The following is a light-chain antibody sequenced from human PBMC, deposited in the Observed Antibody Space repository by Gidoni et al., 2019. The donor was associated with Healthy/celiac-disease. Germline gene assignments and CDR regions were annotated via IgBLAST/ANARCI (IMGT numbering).Light chain of an antibody. J-gene: IGKJ4*01. CDR2: GAS. Sequence: EIVLTQSPGTLSLSPGESATLSCRASQSVSSSYLAWYQQKPGQAPRLRIYGASSRATGIPDRFSGSGSGTDFTLTISRLEPEDFAVYYCQQYGSSTSLTFGGGTKVEIK. CDR1: QSVSSSY. V-gene: IGKV3-20*01. CDR3: QQYGSSTSLT.